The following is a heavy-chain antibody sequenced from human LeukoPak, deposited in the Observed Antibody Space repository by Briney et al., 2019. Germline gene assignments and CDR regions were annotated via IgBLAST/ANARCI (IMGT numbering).Heavy chain of an antibody. CDR1: GFTFSSYS. CDR2: ISSSSSTI. J-gene: IGHJ4*02. Sequence: PGGSLRLSCAASGFTFSSYSMNWVRQAPGKGLEWVSYISSSSSTIYYADSVKGRFTISRDNSKNTLYLQMNSLRAEDTAVYYCAKVVAVAGGVFDYWGQGTLVTVSS. V-gene: IGHV3-48*01. D-gene: IGHD6-19*01. CDR3: AKVVAVAGGVFDY.